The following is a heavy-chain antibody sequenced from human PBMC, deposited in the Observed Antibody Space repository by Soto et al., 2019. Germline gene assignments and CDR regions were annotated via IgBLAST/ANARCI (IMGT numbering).Heavy chain of an antibody. J-gene: IGHJ5*02. CDR1: GGSFSGYY. Sequence: SETLSLTCAVYGGSFSGYYWSWIRQPPGKGLEWIGEINHSGSTNYNPSLKSRVTISVDTSKNQFSLKLSSVTAADTAVYYCARGPDYSATKSWFDPWGQGTLVTVSS. CDR3: ARGPDYSATKSWFDP. V-gene: IGHV4-34*01. D-gene: IGHD5-12*01. CDR2: INHSGST.